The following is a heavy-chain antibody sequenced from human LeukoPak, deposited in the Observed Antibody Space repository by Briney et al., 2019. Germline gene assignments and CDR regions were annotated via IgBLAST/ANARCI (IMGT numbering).Heavy chain of an antibody. CDR3: ARAMRSGYDY. Sequence: TGGSLRLSCAASGFTFSNYGMNWVRQAPGKGLEWVSYISSSSDAIYYADSVKGRFTISRDNAKNSLYLEVNSLRDEDTAVYYCARAMRSGYDYWGQGTLVIVSS. CDR2: ISSSSDAI. CDR1: GFTFSNYG. J-gene: IGHJ4*02. D-gene: IGHD5-12*01. V-gene: IGHV3-48*02.